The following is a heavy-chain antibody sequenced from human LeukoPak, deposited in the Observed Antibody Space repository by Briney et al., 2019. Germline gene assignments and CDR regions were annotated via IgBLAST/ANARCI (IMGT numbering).Heavy chain of an antibody. CDR1: GFTFSSYS. D-gene: IGHD6-6*01. V-gene: IGHV3-21*01. CDR2: ISSSSSHI. Sequence: GGSLRLSCAASGFTFSSYSMNWVRQAPGKGLEWVSSISSSSSHIYYADSVKGRFTISRDNAQNSLYLQMNSLRAEDTAVYYCARDNLSSSPGRHYYYYGMDVWGQGTTVTVSS. CDR3: ARDNLSSSPGRHYYYYGMDV. J-gene: IGHJ6*02.